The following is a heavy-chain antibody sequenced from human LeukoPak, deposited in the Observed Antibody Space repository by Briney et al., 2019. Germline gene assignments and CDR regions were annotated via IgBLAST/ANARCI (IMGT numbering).Heavy chain of an antibody. Sequence: ASVKVSCKASGYTFTGCYMHWVRQAPGQGLEWMGWINPNSGGTNYAQKFQDRVTMTRDTSISTAYMELSRLRSDDTAVYYCARDAGVGYGLYYYYYMDVWGKGTTVTISS. D-gene: IGHD5-12*01. CDR3: ARDAGVGYGLYYYYYMDV. CDR1: GYTFTGCY. J-gene: IGHJ6*03. CDR2: INPNSGGT. V-gene: IGHV1-2*02.